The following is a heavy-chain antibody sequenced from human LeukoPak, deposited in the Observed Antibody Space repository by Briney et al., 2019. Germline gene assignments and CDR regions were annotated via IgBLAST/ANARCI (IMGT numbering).Heavy chain of an antibody. CDR3: ARDWDYFDSSGSYFRVVGAFDI. CDR2: IKQDGSEK. V-gene: IGHV3-7*01. Sequence: GGSLRLSCAASGFTFSRYWMSWVRQAPGKGLEWVANIKQDGSEKYYVDSVKGRFTISRDNAKNSLYLQMNSLRAEDTAVYYCARDWDYFDSSGSYFRVVGAFDIWGQGTMVTVPS. D-gene: IGHD3-22*01. CDR1: GFTFSRYW. J-gene: IGHJ3*02.